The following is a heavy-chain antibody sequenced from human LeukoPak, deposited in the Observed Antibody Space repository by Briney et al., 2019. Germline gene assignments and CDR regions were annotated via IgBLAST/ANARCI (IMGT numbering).Heavy chain of an antibody. D-gene: IGHD3-22*01. CDR1: GGSISSGDYY. Sequence: SQTLSLTCTVSGGSISSGDYYWSWIRQPPGKGLEWIAYMYYSGSTYYNPSLKSRVTMSADTSKNQLSLKLSFVTAADTAVYYCARPYYYDSRIDPWGQGILVTVSS. J-gene: IGHJ5*02. CDR3: ARPYYYDSRIDP. CDR2: MYYSGST. V-gene: IGHV4-30-4*01.